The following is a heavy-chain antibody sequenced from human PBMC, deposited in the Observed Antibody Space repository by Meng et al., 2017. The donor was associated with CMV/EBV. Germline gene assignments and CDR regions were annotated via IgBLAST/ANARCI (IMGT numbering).Heavy chain of an antibody. J-gene: IGHJ6*02. CDR2: ISSSSSTI. CDR1: GFTFSSYS. Sequence: GESLKISCAASGFTFSSYSMNWVRQAPGKGLEWVSYISSSSSTIYYADSVKGRFTISRDNAKNSLYLQMNSLRAEDTAVYYCARRDCSSTSCYNSYYYYGMDVWGQGTTVTVSS. CDR3: ARRDCSSTSCYNSYYYYGMDV. D-gene: IGHD2-2*02. V-gene: IGHV3-48*04.